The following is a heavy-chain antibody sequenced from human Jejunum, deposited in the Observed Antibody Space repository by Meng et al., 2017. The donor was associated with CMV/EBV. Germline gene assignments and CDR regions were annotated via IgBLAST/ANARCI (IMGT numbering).Heavy chain of an antibody. Sequence: SLSRSGVGVGWIRQPPGKALEWLGIIYWNDDKRYRPSLKHRVTITKDTSNTQVVLTMTNMEPVDTGTYYCAQSEYKYGTFDGIDIWGQGIMVTVSS. V-gene: IGHV2-5*01. J-gene: IGHJ3*02. CDR1: SLSRSGVG. D-gene: IGHD5-18*01. CDR2: IYWNDDK. CDR3: AQSEYKYGTFDGIDI.